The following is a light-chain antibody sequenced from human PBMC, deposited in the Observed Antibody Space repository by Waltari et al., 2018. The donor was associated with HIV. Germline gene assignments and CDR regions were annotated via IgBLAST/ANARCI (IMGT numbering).Light chain of an antibody. J-gene: IGLJ3*02. CDR3: CSFGSPPPCWL. CDR2: EVT. V-gene: IGLV2-23*02. CDR1: SSAIGNFTF. Sequence: QSALSQPTSVSGSPGQTITIPSTGTSSAIGNFTFVSWYQQPPGKPPTLLLAEVTKRPSGVPSRFSAAKSGNTASLIISGLQPEDEADYYCCSFGSPPPCWLFGGGTKLTVL.